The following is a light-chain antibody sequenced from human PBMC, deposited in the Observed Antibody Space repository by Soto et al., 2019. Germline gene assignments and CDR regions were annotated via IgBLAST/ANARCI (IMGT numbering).Light chain of an antibody. V-gene: IGLV1-40*01. CDR2: GTT. Sequence: QAVVTQPPSVSGAPGQRITISCTGSPSNIGAGFDVHWYQQFPGTAPKLLIYGTTSRPSGVPDRFSGSQSGTSASLAITGLQAGDEADYCQSYDTSLSGAWVFGGGTQLTVL. CDR1: PSNIGAGFD. J-gene: IGLJ3*02. CDR3: QSYDTSLSGAWV.